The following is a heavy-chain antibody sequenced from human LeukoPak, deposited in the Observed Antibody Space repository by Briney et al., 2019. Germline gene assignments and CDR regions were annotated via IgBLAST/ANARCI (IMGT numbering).Heavy chain of an antibody. D-gene: IGHD2-2*01. V-gene: IGHV1-3*01. CDR2: INAGNGNT. CDR1: GYTFTSYA. Sequence: ASVKVSYKASGYTFTSYAMHWVRQAPGQRLEWMGWINAGNGNTKYSQKFPGRVTITRDTSASTAYMELSSLRSEDTAVDYCARELVPAANYYYYYGMDVWGKGTTVTVSS. CDR3: ARELVPAANYYYYYGMDV. J-gene: IGHJ6*04.